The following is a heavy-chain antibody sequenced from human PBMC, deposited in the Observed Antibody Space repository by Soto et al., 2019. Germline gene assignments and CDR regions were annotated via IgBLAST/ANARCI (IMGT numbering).Heavy chain of an antibody. CDR2: ITRDGYNX. D-gene: IGHD3-22*01. CDR1: GFIFKNYA. Sequence: GGSLRLSXAVSGFIFKNYAXXXVRQAPGKGLEWVASITRDGYNXXXXDSVKGRFTISRDNSKNTLSLQMTALRVEDSXVYYCTKSSGXXXXXGMDYWGXGTLVTVSS. J-gene: IGHJ4*02. V-gene: IGHV3-30*04. CDR3: TKSSGXXXXXGMDY.